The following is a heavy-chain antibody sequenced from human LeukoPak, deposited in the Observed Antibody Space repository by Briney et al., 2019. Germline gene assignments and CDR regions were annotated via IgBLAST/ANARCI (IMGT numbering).Heavy chain of an antibody. CDR1: GGSISSYY. CDR3: ASGVVVPAAPGEYSYYYTDV. J-gene: IGHJ6*03. D-gene: IGHD2-2*01. V-gene: IGHV4-4*07. Sequence: PSETLSLTCTVSGGSISSYYWSWIRQPAGKGLEWIGRIYTSGSTNYNPSLKSRVTMSVDTSKNQFSLKLSSVTAADTAVYYCASGVVVPAAPGEYSYYYTDVWGKGTTVTVSS. CDR2: IYTSGST.